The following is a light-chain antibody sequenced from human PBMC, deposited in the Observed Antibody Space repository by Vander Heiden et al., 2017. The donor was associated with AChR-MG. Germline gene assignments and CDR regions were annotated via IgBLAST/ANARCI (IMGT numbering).Light chain of an antibody. CDR2: QNT. J-gene: IGLJ2*01. V-gene: IGLV3-1*01. Sequence: SYELTQPPSVSVSPGQTASITCSGDKLGDKYACWYQQKPGQSPVLVIYQNTKRPSGLPERFSGSNAGNTATLTIGGTQAMDEADYYCQAWDSSAVAFGGGTKLTVL. CDR1: KLGDKY. CDR3: QAWDSSAVA.